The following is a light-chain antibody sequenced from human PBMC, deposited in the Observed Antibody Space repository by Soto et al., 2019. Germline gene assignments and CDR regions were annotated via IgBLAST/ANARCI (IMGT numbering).Light chain of an antibody. J-gene: IGKJ2*01. CDR1: QSMNSR. CDR3: QHYNSYPYT. CDR2: KAT. Sequence: DIQMTQSPSTLSASVGDRVTITCRASQSMNSRLAWYQQKPGKAPKVLLYKATSLESGVPSRFSGSSSGTELTLTISRLQPDDSATYYCQHYNSYPYTFGQGKKLEIK. V-gene: IGKV1-5*03.